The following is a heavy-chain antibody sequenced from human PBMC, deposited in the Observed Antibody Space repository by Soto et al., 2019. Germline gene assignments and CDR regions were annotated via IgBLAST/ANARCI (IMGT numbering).Heavy chain of an antibody. D-gene: IGHD5-12*01. V-gene: IGHV3-66*01. CDR1: GFTVSSNY. Sequence: VASMRPSTAPSGFTVSSNYMSRVRKAPRKGQERVTVICSGGRTYYADNVKGRFTTTRDNSKNSLYLQMNSLRAEFTAVYYCARKVAELRLRPYYMDVWGKGT. CDR3: ARKVAELRLRPYYMDV. J-gene: IGHJ6*03. CDR2: ICSGGRT.